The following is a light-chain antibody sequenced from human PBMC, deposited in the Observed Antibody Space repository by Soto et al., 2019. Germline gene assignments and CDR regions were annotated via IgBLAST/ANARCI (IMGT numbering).Light chain of an antibody. V-gene: IGKV1-39*01. Sequence: DIQMTQSPSSLSASVGDRVTITCRAKESVSSYVNWYQQKPGKAPKLLIYGASSLQSGVPAGFSGSGSVTDFTLTISGLQPEDFATYYCQQSYSKWTFGQGTKVEIK. CDR2: GAS. CDR1: ESVSSY. J-gene: IGKJ1*01. CDR3: QQSYSKWT.